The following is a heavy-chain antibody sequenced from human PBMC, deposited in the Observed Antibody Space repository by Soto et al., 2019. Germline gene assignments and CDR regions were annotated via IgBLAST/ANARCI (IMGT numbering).Heavy chain of an antibody. V-gene: IGHV4-4*07. CDR3: VASLAASGLNWLDP. CDR1: GGSISEKY. Sequence: SETLSLTCIVSGGSISEKYWNWVRQPPGKGLEWIGLIFANGHTDYNPSLKSRVTMSVDASKNQFSLRLTSVTAADTAVYYCVASLAASGLNWLDPWGRGTLVTVSS. J-gene: IGHJ5*02. D-gene: IGHD6-13*01. CDR2: IFANGHT.